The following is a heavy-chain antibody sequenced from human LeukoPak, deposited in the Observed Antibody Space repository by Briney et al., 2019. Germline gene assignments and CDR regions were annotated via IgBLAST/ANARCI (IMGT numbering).Heavy chain of an antibody. Sequence: KPGGSLRLSCAASGFTFSSYSMNWVRQAPGKGLEWVSSISSSSSYIYYADSVKGRFTISRDKAKNSLYLQMNSLRAEDAAVYYFARDRFWGGGGEYYFDYWGQGTLVTVSS. CDR1: GFTFSSYS. CDR2: ISSSSSYI. D-gene: IGHD3-3*01. V-gene: IGHV3-21*01. J-gene: IGHJ4*02. CDR3: ARDRFWGGGGEYYFDY.